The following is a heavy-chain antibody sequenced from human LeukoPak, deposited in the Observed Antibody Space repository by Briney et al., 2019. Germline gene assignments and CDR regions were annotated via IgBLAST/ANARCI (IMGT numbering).Heavy chain of an antibody. CDR2: INSDGTSI. CDR3: ARALAVAGTGGFDP. D-gene: IGHD6-19*01. J-gene: IGHJ5*02. Sequence: GGSLRLSCAASGFTFSSYWMHWVRQAPGKGPVWVSRINSDGTSISYADSVKGRFTISRGNATNMLYLQMNSLRAEDTAVYYCARALAVAGTGGFDPWGQGTLVTVSS. V-gene: IGHV3-74*01. CDR1: GFTFSSYW.